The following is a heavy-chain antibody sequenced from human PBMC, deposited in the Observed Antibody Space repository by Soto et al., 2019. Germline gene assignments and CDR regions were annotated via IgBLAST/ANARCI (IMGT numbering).Heavy chain of an antibody. D-gene: IGHD3-22*01. J-gene: IGHJ2*01. V-gene: IGHV2-5*02. CDR1: GFSLSTLGVG. CDR3: THTLRWLYFDL. Sequence: QITLKESGPTLVKPTQTLTLTCTFSGFSLSTLGVGVGWIRQPPGKALEWLALIYWDDSERYSPSLKSRLTITEDTTKNQVVLTLTTMDPVDTATYYGTHTLRWLYFDLWGRGTLVTVSS. CDR2: IYWDDSE.